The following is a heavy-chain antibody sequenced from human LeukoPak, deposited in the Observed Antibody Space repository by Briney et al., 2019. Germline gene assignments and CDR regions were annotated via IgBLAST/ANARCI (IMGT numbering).Heavy chain of an antibody. CDR3: ARSLVAGTDDAFDI. J-gene: IGHJ3*02. V-gene: IGHV4-28*01. CDR1: GYSISSSNW. Sequence: SETLSLTCAVSGYSISSSNWWGWIRQPPGKGLEWIGYIYYSGSTYYNPSLKSRVTMSVDTSKNQFSLKLSSVTAVDTAVYYCARSLVAGTDDAFDIWGQGTMVTVSS. CDR2: IYYSGST. D-gene: IGHD6-19*01.